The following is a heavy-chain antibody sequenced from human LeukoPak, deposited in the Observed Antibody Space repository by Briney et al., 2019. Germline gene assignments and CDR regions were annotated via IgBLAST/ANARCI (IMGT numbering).Heavy chain of an antibody. CDR1: GFTFSSYW. CDR3: ARNYFNY. V-gene: IGHV3-7*01. J-gene: IGHJ4*02. Sequence: PGGSLRLSCAASGFTFSSYWMTWVRQAPGKGLEWVANIKEDGSEKYYLASVKGRFTISRDNAKNLLYLQMNSLRAEDPAVYYCARNYFNYWGQGTLVTVSS. CDR2: IKEDGSEK.